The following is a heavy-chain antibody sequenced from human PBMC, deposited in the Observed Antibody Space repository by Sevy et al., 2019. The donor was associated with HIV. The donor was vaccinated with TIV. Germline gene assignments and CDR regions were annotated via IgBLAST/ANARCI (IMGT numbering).Heavy chain of an antibody. CDR3: ARAEKTYYYGSGSYYTFDY. V-gene: IGHV4-59*01. CDR1: GGSISSYY. D-gene: IGHD3-10*01. J-gene: IGHJ4*02. CDR2: IYYSGST. Sequence: TLSLTCTVSGGSISSYYWSWIRQPPGKGLEWIGYIYYSGSTNYNPSLKSPVTISVDTSKNQFSLKLSSVTAADTAVYYCARAEKTYYYGSGSYYTFDYWGQGTLVTVSS.